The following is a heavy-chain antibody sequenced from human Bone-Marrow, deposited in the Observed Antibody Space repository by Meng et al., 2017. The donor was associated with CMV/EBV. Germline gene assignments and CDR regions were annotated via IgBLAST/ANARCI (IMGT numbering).Heavy chain of an antibody. CDR2: SKHGGST. CDR3: ARGCPIQTNRVCYPNWFDH. CDR1: SLSCFN. D-gene: IGHD2-8*01. V-gene: IGHV4-34*01. J-gene: IGHJ5*02. Sequence: SLSCFNWNWIPQHPGNGLAWLGKSKHGGSTNYNPSLNSPVTISIDQSTNHFSLTLSSLTAADTAVYYCARGCPIQTNRVCYPNWFDHWGQGTLVTVSS.